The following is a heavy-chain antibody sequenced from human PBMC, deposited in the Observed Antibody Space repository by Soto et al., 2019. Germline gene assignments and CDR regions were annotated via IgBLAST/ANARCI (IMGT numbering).Heavy chain of an antibody. CDR2: FFTDAER. D-gene: IGHD4-17*01. CDR1: GFSLGNGRMG. Sequence: QVTLKESVPVLVKPTETLTLTCTVAGFSLGNGRMGVSCIRQPPGKPLEWLAHFFTDAERSYSASMQSRLTMSIDTSGSQVVLIITHMDPVDTATYYSARMDGDSSCDAMDVWGQGTTVTVSS. J-gene: IGHJ6*02. CDR3: ARMDGDSSCDAMDV. V-gene: IGHV2-26*01.